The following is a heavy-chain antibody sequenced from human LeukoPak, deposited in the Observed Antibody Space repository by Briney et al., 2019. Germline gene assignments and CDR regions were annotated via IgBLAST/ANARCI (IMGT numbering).Heavy chain of an antibody. D-gene: IGHD3-22*01. CDR2: IYSGGST. CDR3: ARSYYYDSSGPPGI. CDR1: GFTVSSNY. J-gene: IGHJ3*02. V-gene: IGHV3-53*01. Sequence: GGSLRLSCAASGFTVSSNYMNWVRQAPGKGLEWVSVIYSGGSTYYADSVKGRFTISRDNSKNTLYLQMNSLRAEDTAVYYCARSYYYDSSGPPGIWGQGTMVTVSS.